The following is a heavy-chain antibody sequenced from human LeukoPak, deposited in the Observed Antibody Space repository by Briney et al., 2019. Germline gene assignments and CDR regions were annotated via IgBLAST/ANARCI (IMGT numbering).Heavy chain of an antibody. J-gene: IGHJ5*01. CDR1: GYTFENYG. D-gene: IGHD6-6*01. V-gene: IGHV1-18*01. CDR3: ARSDVLPGDS. Sequence: GASVKVSCKASGYTFENYGIMWVRQAPGQGLEWMGWISGHNNNAKYAQKVQGRVTMTTDTSTGTAYLELRSLRSDDTAVYYCARSDVLPGDSWGQGTLVTVSS. CDR2: ISGHNNNA.